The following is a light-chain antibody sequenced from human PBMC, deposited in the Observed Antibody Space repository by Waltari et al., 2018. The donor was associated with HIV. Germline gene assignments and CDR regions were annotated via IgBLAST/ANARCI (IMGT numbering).Light chain of an antibody. J-gene: IGLJ3*02. CDR3: QSYDSSLSWV. V-gene: IGLV1-40*01. Sequence: QSVLTQPPSVSGAPGQRVTISCTGSRSNLGAGDRVAWYQQRQGTAPKLLISGNSNRPSGVPDRFSGSKSGTSASLAITGLQAEDEADYYCQSYDSSLSWVFGGGTKLTVL. CDR1: RSNLGAGDR. CDR2: GNS.